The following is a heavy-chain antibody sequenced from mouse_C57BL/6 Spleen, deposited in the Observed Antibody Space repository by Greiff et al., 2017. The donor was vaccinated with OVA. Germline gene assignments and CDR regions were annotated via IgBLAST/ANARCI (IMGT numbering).Heavy chain of an antibody. CDR2: ISYDGSN. CDR1: GYSITSGYY. Sequence: VQLQQSGPGLVKPSQSLSLTCSVTGYSITSGYYWNWIRQFPGNKLEWVGFISYDGSNNYNPSLKNRITITLDTSKNQFFLKLNSVTTEDTATYYCARDGLLRTFAYWGQGTLVTVSA. D-gene: IGHD1-1*01. J-gene: IGHJ3*01. V-gene: IGHV3-6*01. CDR3: ARDGLLRTFAY.